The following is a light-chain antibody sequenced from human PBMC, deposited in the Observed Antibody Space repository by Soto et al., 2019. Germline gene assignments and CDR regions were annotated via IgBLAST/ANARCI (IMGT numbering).Light chain of an antibody. CDR3: QQYNSYSGET. CDR2: DVA. CDR1: QNIGDW. J-gene: IGKJ2*01. V-gene: IGKV1-5*01. Sequence: DIQMTQSPSTLSASVGDRVTITCRASQNIGDWLAWYQQKPGKAPKLVIYDVASLESGVPSRFSGSGSGTEFTLTISSLQPDDFPTYYCQQYNSYSGETFGQGTKLEIK.